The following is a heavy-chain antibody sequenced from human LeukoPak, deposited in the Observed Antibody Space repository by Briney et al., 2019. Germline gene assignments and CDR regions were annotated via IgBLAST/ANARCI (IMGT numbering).Heavy chain of an antibody. CDR2: ISSSSSYT. J-gene: IGHJ4*02. CDR1: GFTFSDYY. Sequence: PGGSLRLSCAASGFTFSDYYMTWIRQAPGKGLGWVSYISSSSSYTNYADSVKGRFTISRDNAKNSLYLQMNSLRAEDTAVYYCARVGSIAAAGTYDYWGQGTLVTVSS. CDR3: ARVGSIAAAGTYDY. V-gene: IGHV3-11*06. D-gene: IGHD6-13*01.